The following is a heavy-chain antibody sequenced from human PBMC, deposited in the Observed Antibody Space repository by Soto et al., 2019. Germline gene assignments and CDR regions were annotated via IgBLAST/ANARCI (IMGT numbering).Heavy chain of an antibody. Sequence: ASVKVSCKASGYTFTGYYMHWVRQAPGQGLEWMGWTNPNRGGTNYAQEFQGWVTMTRDTSISTSYLELSRLRSDDTAVYYCARERAAAGRGNHDAFDIWGQGTMVTVSS. CDR2: TNPNRGGT. D-gene: IGHD6-13*01. CDR3: ARERAAAGRGNHDAFDI. J-gene: IGHJ3*02. V-gene: IGHV1-2*04. CDR1: GYTFTGYY.